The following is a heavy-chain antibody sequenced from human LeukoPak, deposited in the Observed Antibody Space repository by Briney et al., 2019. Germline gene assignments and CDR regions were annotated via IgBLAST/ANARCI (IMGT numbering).Heavy chain of an antibody. CDR1: GFSLSTSGVG. D-gene: IGHD3-10*01. CDR3: ATHYSLSLFDY. J-gene: IGHJ4*02. V-gene: IGHV2-5*01. Sequence: SGPTLVKPTQTLTLTCTFSGFSLSTSGVGVGWIRQPPGKALEWLALIYWNDDKRYSPSLKSRLTITKDTSKNQVVLIMTNMDPVDTATYYCATHYSLSLFDYWGQGTLVTVSS. CDR2: IYWNDDK.